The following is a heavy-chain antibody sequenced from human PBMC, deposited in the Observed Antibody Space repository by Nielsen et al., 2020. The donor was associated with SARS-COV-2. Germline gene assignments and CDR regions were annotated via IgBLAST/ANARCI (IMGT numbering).Heavy chain of an antibody. CDR1: GGSISSYYW. Sequence: TLSLTCTVSGGSISSYYWSWIRQPPGKALEWLARIDWDDDKYYSTSLKTRLTISKDTSKNQVVLTMTNMDPVDTATYYCGHRAGQLLPDFWGQGTLVTVSS. D-gene: IGHD2-2*01. CDR2: IDWDDDK. V-gene: IGHV2-70*12. J-gene: IGHJ4*02. CDR3: GHRAGQLLPDF.